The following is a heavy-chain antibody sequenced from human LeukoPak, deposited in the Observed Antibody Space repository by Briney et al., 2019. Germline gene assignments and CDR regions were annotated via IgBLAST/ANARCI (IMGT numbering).Heavy chain of an antibody. J-gene: IGHJ4*02. D-gene: IGHD3-10*01. CDR3: AKDRGIISDY. CDR1: GFTFSSDS. CDR2: ISGSGDSI. V-gene: IGHV3-23*01. Sequence: GGSLRLSCVVSGFTFSSDSMSWGRQAPGKGLEWVSAISGSGDSIYYADSVRGRVTISRDNSKSTLYLQMNSLRVEDTAVYYCAKDRGIISDYWGQGTLVTVSS.